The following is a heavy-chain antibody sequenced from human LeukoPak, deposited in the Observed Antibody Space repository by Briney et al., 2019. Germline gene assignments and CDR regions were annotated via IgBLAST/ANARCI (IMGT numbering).Heavy chain of an antibody. CDR2: ISWNSGSI. J-gene: IGHJ4*02. CDR1: GFTFDDYA. V-gene: IGHV3-9*01. D-gene: IGHD3/OR15-3a*01. Sequence: GGSLRLSCAASGFTFDDYAMHWVRQAPGKGLEWVSGISWNSGSIGYADSVKGRFTISRDNAKNSLYLQMNSLRAEDTALYYCAKLPLGGRRGTGYWGQGTLVTVSS. CDR3: AKLPLGGRRGTGY.